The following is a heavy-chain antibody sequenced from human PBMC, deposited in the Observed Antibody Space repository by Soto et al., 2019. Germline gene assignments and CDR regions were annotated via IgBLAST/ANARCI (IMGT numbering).Heavy chain of an antibody. J-gene: IGHJ4*02. CDR2: ISVSGGST. CDR3: ASNTRYGLPDY. CDR1: GFTFSSYA. V-gene: IGHV3-23*01. D-gene: IGHD3-10*01. Sequence: GGSLRLSCAAAGFTFSSYAMSWVRQAPGKGLAWVSCISVSGGSTYYADSVKGRFTISRDNSKDTLYLQMNSVRAEDTAVYYFASNTRYGLPDYWGQGTLVIVSS.